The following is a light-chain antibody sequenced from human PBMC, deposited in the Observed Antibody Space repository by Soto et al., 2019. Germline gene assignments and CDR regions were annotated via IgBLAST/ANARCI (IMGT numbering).Light chain of an antibody. V-gene: IGLV2-14*01. CDR1: SSDVGAYNY. CDR3: SSYTTSSTQV. J-gene: IGLJ2*01. Sequence: QSAPTQPASVSGSPGQSIAISCTGTSSDVGAYNYVSWYQQYPGKAPKLMIYDVTNRPSGVSNRFSGSKSGDTASLTISGLQAEDEADYYCSSYTTSSTQVFGGGTKLTVL. CDR2: DVT.